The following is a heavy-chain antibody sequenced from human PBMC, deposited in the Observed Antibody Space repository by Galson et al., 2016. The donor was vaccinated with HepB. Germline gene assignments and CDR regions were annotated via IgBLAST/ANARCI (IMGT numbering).Heavy chain of an antibody. D-gene: IGHD4-17*01. V-gene: IGHV4-30-4*08. CDR2: FHHSGHT. Sequence: TLSLTCSVSGDSISSPAYYWSWIRQPPGKGLDWIGYFHHSGHTHYNPSLKSRVIISADTSKNQFSLILTSVTAADSAVYFCARDNFGDFSRWFDPWGQGILVTVSS. CDR1: GDSISSPAYY. CDR3: ARDNFGDFSRWFDP. J-gene: IGHJ5*02.